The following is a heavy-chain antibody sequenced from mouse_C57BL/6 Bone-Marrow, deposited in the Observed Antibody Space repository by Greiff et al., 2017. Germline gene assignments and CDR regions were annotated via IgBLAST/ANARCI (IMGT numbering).Heavy chain of an antibody. CDR1: GFTFSDSG. V-gene: IGHV5-17*01. Sequence: EVMLVESGGGLVQPGGSLKLSCAASGFTFSDSGMHWVRQAPEKGLEWVAYISSGSSTIYYAYTVTGRFTISRDNAKNTRFLQMTSLRSEDTAMYYCARIGYGDFDYWGQGTTLPVSS. J-gene: IGHJ2*01. CDR2: ISSGSSTI. CDR3: ARIGYGDFDY. D-gene: IGHD3-2*02.